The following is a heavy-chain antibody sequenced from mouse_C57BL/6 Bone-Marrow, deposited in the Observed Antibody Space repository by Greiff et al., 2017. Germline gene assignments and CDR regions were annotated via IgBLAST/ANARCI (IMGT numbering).Heavy chain of an antibody. CDR3: ARLGSEYYGY. CDR2: INPGSGGT. Sequence: QVQLKQSGAELVRPGTSVKVSCKASGYAFTNYLIEWVKQRPGQGLEWIGVINPGSGGTNYNEKFKGKATLTADKSSSPAYMQLSSLTAEDSAVYFCARLGSEYYGYWGQGPTLTVSS. CDR1: GYAFTNYL. V-gene: IGHV1-54*01. J-gene: IGHJ2*01. D-gene: IGHD1-1*02.